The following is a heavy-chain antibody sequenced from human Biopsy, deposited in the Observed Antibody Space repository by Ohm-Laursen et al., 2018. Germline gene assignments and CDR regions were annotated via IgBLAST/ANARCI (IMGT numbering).Heavy chain of an antibody. CDR2: NIPILGTG. CDR3: ATKLTGYFHH. Sequence: GSSVKVSCKGPEGTFSNYGVNWVRQAPGQGLEWLGGNIPILGTGNYAQKFQDRATVAADTSTSTATMELRSLRSDDTAVYYCATKLTGYFHHWGQGTLVSVSS. D-gene: IGHD3-9*01. CDR1: EGTFSNYG. V-gene: IGHV1-69*06. J-gene: IGHJ1*01.